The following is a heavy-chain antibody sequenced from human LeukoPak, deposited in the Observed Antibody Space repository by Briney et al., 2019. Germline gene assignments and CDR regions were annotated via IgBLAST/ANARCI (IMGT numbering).Heavy chain of an antibody. J-gene: IGHJ5*02. CDR3: ARDLGSSWYPNWFDP. Sequence: GGSLRLSCAASGFTFSSYSMNWVRQAPGKGLEWVSSISSSSSYIYYADSVKGRFTISRDNAKNSLYLQMNSLRAEDTAVYYCARDLGSSWYPNWFDPWGQGTLVTVSS. CDR2: ISSSSSYI. V-gene: IGHV3-21*01. D-gene: IGHD6-13*01. CDR1: GFTFSSYS.